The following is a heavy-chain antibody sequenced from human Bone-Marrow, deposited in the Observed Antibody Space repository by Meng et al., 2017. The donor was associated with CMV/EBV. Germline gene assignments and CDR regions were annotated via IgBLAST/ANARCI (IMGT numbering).Heavy chain of an antibody. CDR3: ARENCSSTSCYYGMDV. J-gene: IGHJ6*02. CDR1: GYTFTSYG. CDR2: ISAYNGNT. V-gene: IGHV1-18*01. D-gene: IGHD2-2*01. Sequence: ASVKVSCKASGYTFTSYGISWVRQAPGQGLEWMGWISAYNGNTNYAQKLQGRVTMTTDTSTSTAYMELRSLRSEDTAVYYCARENCSSTSCYYGMDVWGQGTTVTVSS.